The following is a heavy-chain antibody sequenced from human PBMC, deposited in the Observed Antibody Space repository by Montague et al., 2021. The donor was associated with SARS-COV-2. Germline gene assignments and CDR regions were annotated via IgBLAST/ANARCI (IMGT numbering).Heavy chain of an antibody. Sequence: SETLSLTCTVSFGSISTYYWSWIRQPPGKGQERIGFIFYNGSTKYNPSLKRRVSITLDTSKYQFSLKLSLVTAADTAVYYCARQDAWAYCGDECYRGWFDSWGQGTLVTVSS. CDR3: ARQDAWAYCGDECYRGWFDS. CDR2: IFYNGST. V-gene: IGHV4-59*01. D-gene: IGHD2-21*01. J-gene: IGHJ5*01. CDR1: FGSISTYY.